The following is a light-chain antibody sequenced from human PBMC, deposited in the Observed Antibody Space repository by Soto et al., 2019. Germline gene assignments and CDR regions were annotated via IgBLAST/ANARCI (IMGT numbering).Light chain of an antibody. CDR3: QQFGTSSLVT. Sequence: EIVLTQSPGTLSVSPGEGATLSCRASQRISISYLAWYQQKPGQAPRLLIYGSSTRATGIPDRFSGSGSETDFTLTISRLEPEDFAVYYCQQFGTSSLVTFGPGTKVDIK. CDR1: QRISISY. V-gene: IGKV3-20*01. J-gene: IGKJ3*01. CDR2: GSS.